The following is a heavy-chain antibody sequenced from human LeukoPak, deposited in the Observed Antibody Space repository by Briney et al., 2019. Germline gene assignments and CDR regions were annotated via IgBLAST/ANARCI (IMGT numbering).Heavy chain of an antibody. Sequence: SETLSLTCSASGGSINSYWWSWIRQPAGKGLKFIGRIYTTGMTNYNPSLKSRVSMSVDTSKNQFSLELRSVTAADTAVYFCARAGYTISSYRFDYWGQGALVTVSS. CDR2: IYTTGMT. CDR3: ARAGYTISSYRFDY. D-gene: IGHD3-16*02. CDR1: GGSINSYW. J-gene: IGHJ4*02. V-gene: IGHV4-4*07.